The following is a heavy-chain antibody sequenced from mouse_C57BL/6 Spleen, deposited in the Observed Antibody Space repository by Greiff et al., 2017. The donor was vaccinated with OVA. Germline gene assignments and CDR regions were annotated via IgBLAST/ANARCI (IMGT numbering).Heavy chain of an antibody. D-gene: IGHD4-1*01. CDR2: ISYDGSN. CDR3: ATTGTDYAMDY. CDR1: GYSITSGYY. J-gene: IGHJ4*01. Sequence: DVKLVESGPGLVKPSQSLSLTCSVTGYSITSGYYWNWIRQFPGNKLEWMGYISYDGSNNYNPSLKNRISITRDTSKNQFFLKLNSVTTEDTATYYCATTGTDYAMDYWGQGTSVTVSS. V-gene: IGHV3-6*01.